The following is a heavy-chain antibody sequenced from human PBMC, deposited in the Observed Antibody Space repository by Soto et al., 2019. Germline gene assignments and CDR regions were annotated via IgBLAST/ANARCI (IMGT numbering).Heavy chain of an antibody. D-gene: IGHD3-3*01. Sequence: SGPTLVNPTQTLTLTCTFSGFSLSTSGVGVGWIRQPPGKALEWLALIYWDDDKRYSPSLKSRLTIAKDTSKNQVVLTMTNMDPVDTATYYCAHRPYDFWSGYPFNWFDPWGQGTLVTVSS. CDR1: GFSLSTSGVG. J-gene: IGHJ5*02. CDR2: IYWDDDK. V-gene: IGHV2-5*02. CDR3: AHRPYDFWSGYPFNWFDP.